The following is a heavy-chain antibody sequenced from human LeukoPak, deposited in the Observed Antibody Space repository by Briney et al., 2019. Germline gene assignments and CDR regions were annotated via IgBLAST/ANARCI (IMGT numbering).Heavy chain of an antibody. D-gene: IGHD2-2*02. J-gene: IGHJ4*02. CDR1: GFTFSSYA. Sequence: GGSLRLSCAASGFTFSSYAMSWVRQAPGKGLEWVSAISGSGGSTYYADSVKGWFTISRDNSKNTLYLQMNSLRAEDTAVYYCAKVPLGYCSSTSCYTTYYFDYWGQGTLVTVSS. V-gene: IGHV3-23*01. CDR3: AKVPLGYCSSTSCYTTYYFDY. CDR2: ISGSGGST.